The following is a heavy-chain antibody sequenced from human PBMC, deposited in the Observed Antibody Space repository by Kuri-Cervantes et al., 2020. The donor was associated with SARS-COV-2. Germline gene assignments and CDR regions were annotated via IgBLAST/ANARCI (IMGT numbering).Heavy chain of an antibody. CDR2: ISSTSTYI. CDR3: ARYCSSVSCYSLRAILDY. D-gene: IGHD2-2*02. J-gene: IGHJ4*02. CDR1: GFTFSSYS. Sequence: GESLKISCTASGFTFSSYSMNWVRQAPGKGLEWVSAISSTSTYINYVDSVKGRFTISRDDAKNSLYLQMNSLRAEDTAVYYCARYCSSVSCYSLRAILDYWGPGTLVTVSS. V-gene: IGHV3-21*04.